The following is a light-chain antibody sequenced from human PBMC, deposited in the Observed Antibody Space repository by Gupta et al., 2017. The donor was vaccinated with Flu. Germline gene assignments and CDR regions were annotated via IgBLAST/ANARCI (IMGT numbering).Light chain of an antibody. CDR3: LLTYSGPRTGV. CDR1: TGAVTSGHY. Sequence: VTVDCGSSTGAVTSGHYPYWYQQKPGQAPRTLIYDKSNKHSWTPARFSGSLLGGKAALTLSGALPEDEVEYYCLLTYSGPRTGVFGGGTKLTVL. CDR2: DKS. V-gene: IGLV7-46*01. J-gene: IGLJ3*02.